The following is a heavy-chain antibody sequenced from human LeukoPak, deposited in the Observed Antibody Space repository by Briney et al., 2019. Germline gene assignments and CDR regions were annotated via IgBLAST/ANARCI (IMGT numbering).Heavy chain of an antibody. CDR1: GGSISSSSYY. CDR2: IYDSGST. V-gene: IGHV4-39*03. D-gene: IGHD3-10*01. Sequence: PSETLSLTCTVSGGSISSSSYYWGWIRQPPGKGLEWIGSIYDSGSTYYNPSLKSRVTISVDTSKNQFSLKLSSVTAADTAVYYCVRGLNDAFDIWGQGTMVTVSS. J-gene: IGHJ3*02. CDR3: VRGLNDAFDI.